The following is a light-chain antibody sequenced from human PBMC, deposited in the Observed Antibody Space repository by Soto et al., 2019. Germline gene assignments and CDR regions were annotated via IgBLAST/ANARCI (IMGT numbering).Light chain of an antibody. V-gene: IGKV4-1*01. Sequence: DIVMTQSPDSLAVSLGERATINCKSSQSVLYSSNNKNYLAWYQQKPGQPPKLLIYWASTRESGVPDRFRGSGSGTDFTLTINSLQAEDVAVYYCQQYFRPWTFGQGTKVEIK. CDR2: WAS. CDR3: QQYFRPWT. CDR1: QSVLYSSNNKNY. J-gene: IGKJ1*01.